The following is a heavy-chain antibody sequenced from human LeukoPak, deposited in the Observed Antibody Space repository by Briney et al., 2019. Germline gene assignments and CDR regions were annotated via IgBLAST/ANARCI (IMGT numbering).Heavy chain of an antibody. CDR2: MNPNSGNT. CDR1: GYTFTSYD. J-gene: IGHJ4*02. V-gene: IGHV1-8*01. CDR3: TRGSSRRRDN. Sequence: ASVKVSCKASGYTFTSYDINWVRQATGQGLEWMGWMNPNSGNTGYGQSFQGRITMTRDISIGTAYMELSNLTSEDTAIYYCTRGSSRRRDNWGQGTLVTVSA.